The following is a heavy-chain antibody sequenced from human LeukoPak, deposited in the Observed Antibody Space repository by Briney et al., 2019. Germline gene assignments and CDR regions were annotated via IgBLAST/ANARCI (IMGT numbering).Heavy chain of an antibody. J-gene: IGHJ5*02. Sequence: GGSLRLSCVASGFSLSGYWMYWVRQAPGKGLMYILRNNVDGSTTNYADVVKGRFTMSRDNVKNTLYLQMNSPRVEDTAVYYCARDPRNVGLAPWGQGTLVTVSS. V-gene: IGHV3-74*01. CDR3: ARDPRNVGLAP. CDR1: GFSLSGYW. CDR2: NNVDGSTT. D-gene: IGHD2-15*01.